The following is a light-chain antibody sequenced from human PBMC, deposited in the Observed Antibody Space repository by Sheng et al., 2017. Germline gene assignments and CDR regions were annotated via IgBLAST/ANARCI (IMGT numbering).Light chain of an antibody. V-gene: IGKV1-39*01. CDR2: GAS. CDR3: QQSYSTLVFT. CDR1: QNISDY. Sequence: DIQMTQSPSSLSASVGDRVTITCRASQNISDYLNWFQQXPGKAPKLLIYGASSLQSGVPSGSVAVDLGQISTLTVSSLEPEDFATYYCQQSYSTLVFTFGPGTRVDLK. J-gene: IGKJ3*01.